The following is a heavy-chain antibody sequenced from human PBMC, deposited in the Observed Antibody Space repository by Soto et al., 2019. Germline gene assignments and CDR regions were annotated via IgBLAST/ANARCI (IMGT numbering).Heavy chain of an antibody. CDR3: ARQGGIAAAGTVFLDDY. J-gene: IGHJ4*02. CDR2: IYYSGST. CDR1: GGSISSSSYY. D-gene: IGHD6-13*01. Sequence: QLQLQESGPGLVKPSETLSLTCTVSGGSISSSSYYWGWIRQPPGKGLEWIGSIYYSGSTYYNPSLKSRVTISVDTSKNQFSLKLSSVTAADTAVYYCARQGGIAAAGTVFLDDYWGQGTLVTVSS. V-gene: IGHV4-39*01.